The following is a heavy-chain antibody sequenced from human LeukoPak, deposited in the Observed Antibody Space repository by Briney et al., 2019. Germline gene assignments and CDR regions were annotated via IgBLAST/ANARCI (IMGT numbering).Heavy chain of an antibody. CDR3: AKDPAGRSVAGTGSWFDP. CDR2: ISGSGGST. CDR1: GFTFSSYA. J-gene: IGHJ5*02. V-gene: IGHV3-23*01. Sequence: GGSLRLSCAASGFTFSSYAMSWVRQAPGKGLEWVSAISGSGGSTYYADSVKGRFTISRDNSKNTLYLQMNSLRAEDTAVYYCAKDPAGRSVAGTGSWFDPWGQGTLVTVSS. D-gene: IGHD6-19*01.